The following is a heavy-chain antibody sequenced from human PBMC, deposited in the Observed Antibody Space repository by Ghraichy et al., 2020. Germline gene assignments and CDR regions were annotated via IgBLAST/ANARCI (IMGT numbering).Heavy chain of an antibody. J-gene: IGHJ6*02. CDR3: ARVPSSGSYGMDV. Sequence: SETLSLTCTVSGGSISSYYWTWIRQPPGKGLEWIGYLYYRESTTYNPSLKSRVTMSVDTSKKQFSLKVSSVTAADTAVYYCARVPSSGSYGMDVWGQGTTVTVSS. CDR1: GGSISSYY. D-gene: IGHD1-26*01. V-gene: IGHV4-59*12. CDR2: LYYREST.